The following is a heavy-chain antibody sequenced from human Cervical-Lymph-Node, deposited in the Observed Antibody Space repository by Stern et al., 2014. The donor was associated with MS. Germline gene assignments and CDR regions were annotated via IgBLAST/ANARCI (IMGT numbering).Heavy chain of an antibody. CDR1: GGTFSRSA. CDR2: IIPILGTP. J-gene: IGHJ3*02. V-gene: IGHV1-69*06. Sequence: QMQLVQSGAEVKKLGSSVKVSCKASGGTFSRSAISWVRQAPGQGLEWMGGIIPILGTPNYAQKFHGRVTITADNSTTTAYMELSSLRSEDTAVYYCATQGVVPPIWGQGTMVTVSS. D-gene: IGHD2-2*01. CDR3: ATQGVVPPI.